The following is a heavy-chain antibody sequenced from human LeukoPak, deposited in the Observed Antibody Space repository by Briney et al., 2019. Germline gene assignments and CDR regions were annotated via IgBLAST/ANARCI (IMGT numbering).Heavy chain of an antibody. D-gene: IGHD6-13*01. V-gene: IGHV3-53*01. Sequence: GGSLRLSCAASGFTVSSNYMSWVRQAPGKGLEWVSVIYSGGSTYYADSVKGRFTISRDNSKNTLYLQMNSLRAEDTAVYYCARDRRSIAAAGTGWFDPWGQGTLVTVSS. CDR3: ARDRRSIAAAGTGWFDP. J-gene: IGHJ5*02. CDR2: IYSGGST. CDR1: GFTVSSNY.